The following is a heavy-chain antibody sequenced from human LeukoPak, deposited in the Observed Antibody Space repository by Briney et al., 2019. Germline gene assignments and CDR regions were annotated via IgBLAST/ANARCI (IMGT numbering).Heavy chain of an antibody. CDR3: ARGGGAAAGQKFDY. Sequence: SQTLSLTCTVSGGAISSGSYYWSWIRQPAGKGLEWIGRIYTSGSTNYNPSLKSRVTISVDTSKNQFSLKLSSVTAADTAVYYCARGGGAAAGQKFDYWGQGTLVTVSS. CDR1: GGAISSGSYY. V-gene: IGHV4-61*02. CDR2: IYTSGST. J-gene: IGHJ4*02. D-gene: IGHD6-13*01.